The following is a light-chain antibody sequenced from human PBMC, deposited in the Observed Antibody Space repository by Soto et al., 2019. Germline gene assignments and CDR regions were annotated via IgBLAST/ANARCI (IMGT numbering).Light chain of an antibody. CDR3: QHYRT. CDR1: QSISSW. V-gene: IGKV1-5*01. Sequence: PMNQSATTLSPYVSTRVTVTCRASQSISSWLAWYQQKPEKAPKLLIYDVSRLESGVPSRFSGSGSGTEFTLTISSLQPDDFATYYCQHYRTFGQGSKVDI. J-gene: IGKJ1*01. CDR2: DVS.